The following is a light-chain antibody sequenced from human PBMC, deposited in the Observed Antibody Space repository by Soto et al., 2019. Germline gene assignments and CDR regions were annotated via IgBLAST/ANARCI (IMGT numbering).Light chain of an antibody. CDR2: EVS. Sequence: QSVLTQPASVSGSPGQSITISCTGTSGDIGTYNFVSWYQQHPGKAPKRLLYEVSNRPSGVSTRFSGSKSGNTASLIISVLQVEAEAYYYCTSYMFSNTRVGGGTKLTVL. CDR3: TSYMFSNTR. V-gene: IGLV2-14*01. CDR1: SGDIGTYNF. J-gene: IGLJ2*01.